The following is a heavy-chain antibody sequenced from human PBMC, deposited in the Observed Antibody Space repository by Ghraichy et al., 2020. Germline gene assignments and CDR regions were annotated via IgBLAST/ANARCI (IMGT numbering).Heavy chain of an antibody. V-gene: IGHV1-18*04. CDR3: ARDRRNWNDVPSFGY. Sequence: ASVKVSCKTSGYTFTSYGISWVRQAPGQGLEWMGWISAYNGNTDYAQKLQGRVTMTTDTSTSTAYMELRSLRSDDTAVYYCARDRRNWNDVPSFGYWGQGTLVTVSS. J-gene: IGHJ4*02. D-gene: IGHD1-1*01. CDR2: ISAYNGNT. CDR1: GYTFTSYG.